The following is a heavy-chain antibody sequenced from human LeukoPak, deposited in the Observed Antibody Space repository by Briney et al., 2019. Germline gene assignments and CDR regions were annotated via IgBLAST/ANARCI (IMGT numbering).Heavy chain of an antibody. D-gene: IGHD4-11*01. Sequence: ASVKVSCKASGYTFTSYAMHWVRQAPGQRLEWMGWINAGNGNTKYSQKFQGRVTITRDTSASTAYMELSSLRSEDTAVYYCARDRYSIPYFDYWGQGTLVTVSS. CDR2: INAGNGNT. CDR1: GYTFTSYA. J-gene: IGHJ4*02. V-gene: IGHV1-3*01. CDR3: ARDRYSIPYFDY.